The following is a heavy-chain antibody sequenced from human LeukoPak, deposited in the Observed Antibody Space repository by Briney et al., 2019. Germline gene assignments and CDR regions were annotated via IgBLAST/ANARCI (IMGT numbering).Heavy chain of an antibody. J-gene: IGHJ6*02. Sequence: PGGSLRLSCAASEFTFSSYAMQWVRQAPGQGLEWVSDISASGGSTWYADSVEGRFTISRDDSKNTLYLQLNRLRAEDTAVYYCEKYVSAECPPYALDVWGQGTTVTVSS. D-gene: IGHD5/OR15-5a*01. CDR2: ISASGGST. V-gene: IGHV3-23*01. CDR3: EKYVSAECPPYALDV. CDR1: EFTFSSYA.